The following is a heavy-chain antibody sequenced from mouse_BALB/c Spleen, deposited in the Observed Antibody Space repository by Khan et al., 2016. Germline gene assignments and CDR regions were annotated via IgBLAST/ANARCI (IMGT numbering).Heavy chain of an antibody. Sequence: QIQLVQSGPELKKPGETVKISCKASGYTFTNYGMNWVKQAPGKGLKWMGWINTYTGEPTSADDFKGRFAFSLETSASTAYLQINNLKNEDTATYFCARDFGSSYGWFAYWGQGTLVTVSA. CDR3: ARDFGSSYGWFAY. J-gene: IGHJ3*01. CDR2: INTYTGEP. V-gene: IGHV9-3-1*01. CDR1: GYTFTNYG. D-gene: IGHD1-1*01.